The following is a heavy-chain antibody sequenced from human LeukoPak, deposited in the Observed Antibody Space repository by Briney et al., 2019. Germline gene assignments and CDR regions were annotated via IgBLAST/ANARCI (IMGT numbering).Heavy chain of an antibody. V-gene: IGHV4-34*01. D-gene: IGHD3-22*01. CDR3: ARIRGGYYSSRDAFDI. Sequence: SETLSLTCAVYDGPFSGYYWSWIRQPPGKGLEWIGEINHSGSTNYNLSHKSRVTISVDTSKNQFSLKLSSVTAADTAVYYCARIRGGYYSSRDAFDIWGQGTMVTVSS. CDR2: INHSGST. J-gene: IGHJ3*02. CDR1: DGPFSGYY.